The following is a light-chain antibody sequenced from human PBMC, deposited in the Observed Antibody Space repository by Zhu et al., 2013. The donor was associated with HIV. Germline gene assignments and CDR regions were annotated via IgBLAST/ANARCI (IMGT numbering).Light chain of an antibody. Sequence: QSALTQPASVSGSPGQSITISCIGTSSDVGGYNYVSWYQQYPGKAPKLMIYEVSNRPSGVSNRFSGSKSGNTASLTISGLQAEDEADYYCCSYAGSSTYVFGTGTKVTV. V-gene: IGLV2-23*02. J-gene: IGLJ1*01. CDR2: EVS. CDR3: CSYAGSSTYV. CDR1: SSDVGGYNY.